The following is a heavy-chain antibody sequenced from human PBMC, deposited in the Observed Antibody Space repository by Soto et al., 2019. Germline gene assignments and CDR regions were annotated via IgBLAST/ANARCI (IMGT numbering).Heavy chain of an antibody. J-gene: IGHJ6*03. CDR1: GGSFSGYY. D-gene: IGHD2-15*01. CDR2: INHSGST. V-gene: IGHV4-34*01. CDR3: ARGGAQCSGGSCYYYYYYMDV. Sequence: QVQLQQWGAGLLKPSETLSLTCAVYGGSFSGYYWSWIRQPPGKGLEWIGEINHSGSTNYNPSLKTRVTISVDTSKNQFSLKLSSVTAADTPVYYCARGGAQCSGGSCYYYYYYMDVWGKGTTVTVSS.